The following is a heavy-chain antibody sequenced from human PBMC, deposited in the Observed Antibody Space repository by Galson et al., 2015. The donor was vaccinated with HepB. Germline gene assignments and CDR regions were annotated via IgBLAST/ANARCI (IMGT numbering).Heavy chain of an antibody. CDR1: GYRFTNYW. CDR2: IYPGDSDT. V-gene: IGHV5-51*01. D-gene: IGHD5-18*01. CDR3: ARGGHNYYHGMDV. Sequence: QSGAEVKKPGESLKISCQGSGYRFTNYWIGWVRQVPGKGLEWMGIIYPGDSDTRYSPSFQGQVTISADKSFSTAYLQWSSLKASDTAMYYCARGGHNYYHGMDVWGQGTTVSVSS. J-gene: IGHJ6*02.